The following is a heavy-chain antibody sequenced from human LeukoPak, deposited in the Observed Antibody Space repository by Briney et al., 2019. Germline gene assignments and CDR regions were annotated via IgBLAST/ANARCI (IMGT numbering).Heavy chain of an antibody. CDR1: GFTFSSYG. J-gene: IGHJ4*02. CDR3: AKEAFDYYDSSGYEH. Sequence: GGSLRLSCAASGFTFSSYGMHWVRQAPGKGLEWVAFIRYDGSNKYYADSVKGRFTISRDNSKNTLYLQMNSLRAEDTAVYYCAKEAFDYYDSSGYEHWGQGTLVTVSS. D-gene: IGHD3-22*01. CDR2: IRYDGSNK. V-gene: IGHV3-30*02.